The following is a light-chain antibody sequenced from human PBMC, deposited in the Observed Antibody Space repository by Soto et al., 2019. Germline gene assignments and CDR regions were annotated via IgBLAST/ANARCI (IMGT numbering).Light chain of an antibody. J-gene: IGKJ1*01. V-gene: IGKV1-5*01. CDR3: QQYNNFSPWT. CDR1: QSINNW. Sequence: DIQMTQSPSTLSASVGDRVTITCRASQSINNWLAWYQQKPGKAPKLLIYDVSNLESGVPSRFSGSRSGTEFTLTISSLQPDDFATYYCQQYNNFSPWTFGQGTKVEIK. CDR2: DVS.